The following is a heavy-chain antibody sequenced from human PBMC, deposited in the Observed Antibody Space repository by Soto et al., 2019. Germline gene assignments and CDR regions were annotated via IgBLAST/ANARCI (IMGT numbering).Heavy chain of an antibody. D-gene: IGHD6-13*01. V-gene: IGHV3-23*01. J-gene: IGHJ4*02. Sequence: EVQLLESGGGLVQPGGSLRLSCAASGFTFSSYAMSWVRQAPGKGLGWVSAISGSGGSTYYADSVKGGFTISRDNSKNTLYLQMNSLRAEDTAVYYCAAGPPVFWQQLRADYWGQGTLVTVSS. CDR3: AAGPPVFWQQLRADY. CDR2: ISGSGGST. CDR1: GFTFSSYA.